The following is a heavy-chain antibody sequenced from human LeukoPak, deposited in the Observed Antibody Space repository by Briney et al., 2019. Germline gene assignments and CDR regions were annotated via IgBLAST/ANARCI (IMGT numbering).Heavy chain of an antibody. J-gene: IGHJ4*02. D-gene: IGHD3-22*01. V-gene: IGHV3-21*01. CDR3: ARVGDYYDSPGYYNFDY. CDR1: GFTFSSYA. Sequence: GGSLRLSCAASGFTFSSYAMNWVRQAPGKGLEWVSSITSSSSYIFHADSLKGRFTISRDNDKNSLFLQMNSLRAEDTAVYYCARVGDYYDSPGYYNFDYWGQGTLVSVSS. CDR2: ITSSSSYI.